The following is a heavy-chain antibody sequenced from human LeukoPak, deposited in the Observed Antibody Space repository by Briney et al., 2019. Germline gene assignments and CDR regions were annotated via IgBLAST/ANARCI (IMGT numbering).Heavy chain of an antibody. CDR3: ASGCSSTSCYDEVDY. CDR2: IYPGDSDT. Sequence: GESLKISCKGSGYSFTSYWIGWVRPMPGKGLEWMGIIYPGDSDTRYSPSFQGQVTISADKSISTAYLQWSSLKASDTAMYYCASGCSSTSCYDEVDYWGQGTLVTVSS. CDR1: GYSFTSYW. D-gene: IGHD2-2*01. J-gene: IGHJ4*02. V-gene: IGHV5-51*01.